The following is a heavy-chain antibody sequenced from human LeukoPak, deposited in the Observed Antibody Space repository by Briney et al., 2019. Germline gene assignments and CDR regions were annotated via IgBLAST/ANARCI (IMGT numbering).Heavy chain of an antibody. D-gene: IGHD1-26*01. V-gene: IGHV4-61*08. Sequence: PSETLSLTCTVSGGSISSGGYYWSWIRQHPGKGLEWIGYIYYSGSTNYNPSLKSRVTISVDTSKNQFSLKLSSVTAADTAVYYCARYLVGAKTHRYAFDIWGQGTMVTVSS. CDR2: IYYSGST. CDR1: GGSISSGGYY. J-gene: IGHJ3*02. CDR3: ARYLVGAKTHRYAFDI.